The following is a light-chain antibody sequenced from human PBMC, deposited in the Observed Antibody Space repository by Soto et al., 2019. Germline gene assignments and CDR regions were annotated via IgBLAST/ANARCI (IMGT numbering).Light chain of an antibody. CDR3: LKYYNSPT. V-gene: IGKV3-20*01. CDR2: GAS. Sequence: MTQSPATLSLSPGERATLSCRASQSLSGSQLAWYQQKPGQAPRLLIYGASTRATGIPERFSGSGSGTDFTLTISRLEPEDFVVYYCLKYYNSPTFGQGTKVEIK. CDR1: QSLSGSQ. J-gene: IGKJ1*01.